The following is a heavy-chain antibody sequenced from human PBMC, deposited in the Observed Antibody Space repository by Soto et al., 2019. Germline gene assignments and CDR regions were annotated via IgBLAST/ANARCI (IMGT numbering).Heavy chain of an antibody. CDR1: GFTFSSYG. CDR3: ARDLHGSGSYYNLGSRHGMDV. D-gene: IGHD3-10*01. Sequence: GGSLRLSCAASGFTFSSYGMHWVRQAPGKGLEWVAVIWYDGSNKYYADSVRGRFTISRDNSKNTLYLQMNSLRAEDTAVYYCARDLHGSGSYYNLGSRHGMDVWGQGTTVTVSS. V-gene: IGHV3-33*01. CDR2: IWYDGSNK. J-gene: IGHJ6*02.